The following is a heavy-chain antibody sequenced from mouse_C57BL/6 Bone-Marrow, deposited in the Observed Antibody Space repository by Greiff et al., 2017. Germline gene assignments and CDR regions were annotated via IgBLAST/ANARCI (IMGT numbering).Heavy chain of an antibody. Sequence: QVQLQQSGAELVRPGASVTLSCKASGYTFTDYEMHWVKQTPVHGLEWIGAIDPETGGTAYNQKFKGKAILTADKSSSTAYMELRSLTSEDSAVYYCTSYGYYDYAMDYWGQGTSVTVSS. V-gene: IGHV1-15*01. CDR1: GYTFTDYE. CDR2: IDPETGGT. CDR3: TSYGYYDYAMDY. D-gene: IGHD2-3*01. J-gene: IGHJ4*01.